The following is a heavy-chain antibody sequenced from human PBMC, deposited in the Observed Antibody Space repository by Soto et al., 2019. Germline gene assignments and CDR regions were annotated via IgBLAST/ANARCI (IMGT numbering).Heavy chain of an antibody. V-gene: IGHV4-30-2*01. CDR2: TYHSGNP. CDR1: GDTISTGGYT. Sequence: SETLSLTCDVSGDTISTGGYTWAWIRQPPGKALEWIGHTYHSGNPYYNPSLKSRVTISVDTSKNQFSLKLSSVTAADTAVYYCARDRITIFGVVPNYGMDVWGQGTTVTVSS. D-gene: IGHD3-3*01. J-gene: IGHJ6*02. CDR3: ARDRITIFGVVPNYGMDV.